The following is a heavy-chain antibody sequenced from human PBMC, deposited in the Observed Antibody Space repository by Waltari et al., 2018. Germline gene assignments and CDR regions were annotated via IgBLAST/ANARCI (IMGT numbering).Heavy chain of an antibody. Sequence: QVQLQQWGAGLLKPSETLSLTCAVYGWSFSGYYWSWIRQPPGKGLEWIGEINHSGSTNYNPSLKSRVTISVDTSKNQFSLKLSSVTAADTAVYYCARGRDIVVVVAATRGHYFDYWGQGTLVTVSS. CDR3: ARGRDIVVVVAATRGHYFDY. V-gene: IGHV4-34*01. J-gene: IGHJ4*02. CDR1: GWSFSGYY. CDR2: INHSGST. D-gene: IGHD2-15*01.